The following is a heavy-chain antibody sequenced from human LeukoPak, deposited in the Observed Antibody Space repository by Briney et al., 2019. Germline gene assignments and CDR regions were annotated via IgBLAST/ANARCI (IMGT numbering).Heavy chain of an antibody. J-gene: IGHJ4*02. V-gene: IGHV4-34*01. CDR2: INHSGST. D-gene: IGHD3-10*01. Sequence: SETLSLTCAVYGGSFSGYYWSWIRQPPGKGLEWIGEINHSGSTNYNPSLKSRVTISVDTSKNQFSLKLSSVTAADTAVYYCARAVSDYGSGRYPFDYWGQGTLVTVSS. CDR3: ARAVSDYGSGRYPFDY. CDR1: GGSFSGYY.